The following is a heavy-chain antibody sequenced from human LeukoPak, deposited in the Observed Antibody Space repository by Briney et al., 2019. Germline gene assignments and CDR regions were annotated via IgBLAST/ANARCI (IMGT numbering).Heavy chain of an antibody. CDR2: IRYDGSNK. CDR1: GFTFSNYW. J-gene: IGHJ6*03. D-gene: IGHD7-27*01. V-gene: IGHV3-30*02. CDR3: AKDGNWGFYYYYYCMDV. Sequence: PGGSLRLSCAASGFTFSNYWMSWVRQAPGKGLEWVAFIRYDGSNKYYADSVKGRFTISRDNSKNTLYLQMNSLRAEDTAVYYCAKDGNWGFYYYYYCMDVWGKGTTVTVSS.